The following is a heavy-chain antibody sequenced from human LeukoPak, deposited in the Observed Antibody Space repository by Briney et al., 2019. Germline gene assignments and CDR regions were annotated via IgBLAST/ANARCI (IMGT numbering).Heavy chain of an antibody. J-gene: IGHJ4*02. Sequence: ASVKVSCKASGYTFTSYGISWVRQAPGQGLEGMGWISAYNGNTNYAQKLQGRVTMTTDTSTGTAYMELRSLRSDDTAVYYCARDPTIAVADYYFDYWGQGTLVTVSS. D-gene: IGHD6-19*01. V-gene: IGHV1-18*01. CDR3: ARDPTIAVADYYFDY. CDR2: ISAYNGNT. CDR1: GYTFTSYG.